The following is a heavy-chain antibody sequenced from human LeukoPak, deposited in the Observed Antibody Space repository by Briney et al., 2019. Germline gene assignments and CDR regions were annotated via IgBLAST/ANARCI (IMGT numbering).Heavy chain of an antibody. J-gene: IGHJ5*02. CDR1: GGTFSSYA. D-gene: IGHD2-15*01. CDR3: ARGISVVVAARDYNWFDP. V-gene: IGHV1-69*13. CDR2: IIPIFGTA. Sequence: GASVKVSCKASGGTFSSYAISWVRQAPRQGLEWMGGIIPIFGTANYAQKFQGRVTITADESTSTAYMELSSLRSEDTAVYYCARGISVVVAARDYNWFDPWGQGTLVTVSS.